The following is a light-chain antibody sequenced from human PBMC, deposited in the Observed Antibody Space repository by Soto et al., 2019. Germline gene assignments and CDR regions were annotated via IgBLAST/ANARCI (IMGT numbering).Light chain of an antibody. V-gene: IGKV3-20*01. CDR1: QSVSSY. CDR2: DAS. Sequence: DIVLTQSPVTLSLYPGERGTLSCRASQSVSSYLAWYQQKPGQAPRLLIYDASSRATGIPDRFSGSGSGTDFTLTISRLEPEDFAVYYCQQYGSSPLITFGQGTRLEIK. CDR3: QQYGSSPLIT. J-gene: IGKJ5*01.